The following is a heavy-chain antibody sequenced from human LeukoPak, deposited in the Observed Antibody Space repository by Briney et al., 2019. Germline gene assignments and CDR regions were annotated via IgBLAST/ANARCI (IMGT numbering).Heavy chain of an antibody. CDR3: AGNMVRGVTFYGMDV. CDR2: IWYDGSNK. V-gene: IGHV3-33*01. D-gene: IGHD3-10*01. CDR1: GFTFSSYG. Sequence: PGGSLRLSCAASGFTFSSYGVHWVRQAPGKGLEWVAVIWYDGSNKYYADSVKGRFTISRDNSKNTLYLQMNSLRAEDTAVYYCAGNMVRGVTFYGMDVWGQGTTVTVSS. J-gene: IGHJ6*02.